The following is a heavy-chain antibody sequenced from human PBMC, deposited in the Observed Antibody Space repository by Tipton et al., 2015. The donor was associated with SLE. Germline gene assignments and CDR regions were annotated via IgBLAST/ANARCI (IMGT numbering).Heavy chain of an antibody. CDR2: ISNSETT. J-gene: IGHJ4*02. Sequence: TLSLTCTVSGGSISSHYWSWIRQAPGKGLEWIGYISNSETTNCNPSLKSRVTISVDTSKNQFSLKLRSVTAADTAVYYCAGAWQGYCSGGTCYVLDYWGQGTLVTVSS. D-gene: IGHD2-15*01. CDR1: GGSISSHY. V-gene: IGHV4-59*11. CDR3: AGAWQGYCSGGTCYVLDY.